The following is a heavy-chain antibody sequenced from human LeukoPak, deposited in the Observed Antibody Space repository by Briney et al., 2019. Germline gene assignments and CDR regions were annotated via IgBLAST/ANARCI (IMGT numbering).Heavy chain of an antibody. CDR3: ARGIFGVVIQINYYYYMDV. V-gene: IGHV4-34*01. Sequence: SETLSLTCAVYGGSFSGYYWCWIRQPPGKGLEWIGEINHSGSTNYNPSLKSRVTISVDTSKNQFSLKLSTVTAADTAVYYCARGIFGVVIQINYYYYMDVWGKGTTVTVSS. J-gene: IGHJ6*03. CDR1: GGSFSGYY. CDR2: INHSGST. D-gene: IGHD3-3*02.